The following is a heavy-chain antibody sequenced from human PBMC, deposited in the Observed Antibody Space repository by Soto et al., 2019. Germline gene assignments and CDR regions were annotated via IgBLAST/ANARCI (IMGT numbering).Heavy chain of an antibody. CDR1: GFTFSSYA. J-gene: IGHJ4*02. V-gene: IGHV3-23*01. CDR2: ISGSGGST. CDR3: AKLPPRYYDILTGVRKRRNPLDDY. D-gene: IGHD3-9*01. Sequence: EVQLLESGGGLVQPGGSLRLSCAASGFTFSSYAMSWVRQAPGKGLEWVSAISGSGGSTYYADSVKGRFTISRDNSKNTLYLQMNSLRAEDTAVYYCAKLPPRYYDILTGVRKRRNPLDDYWGQGTLVTVSS.